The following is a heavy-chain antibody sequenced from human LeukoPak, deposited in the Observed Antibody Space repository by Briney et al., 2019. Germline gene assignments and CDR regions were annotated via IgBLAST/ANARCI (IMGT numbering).Heavy chain of an antibody. CDR3: AKKNSYYDSSGYPTEGAFDI. J-gene: IGHJ3*02. CDR2: ITSSGAAT. D-gene: IGHD3-22*01. CDR1: GFTFSSYA. Sequence: PGGSLRLSCAASGFTFSSYAMSWVRQAPGKGLEWVSSITSSGAATYYADSVKGRFTISRDNSKNTLYLQMNSLRAEDTAVYYCAKKNSYYDSSGYPTEGAFDIWGQGTMVTVSS. V-gene: IGHV3-23*01.